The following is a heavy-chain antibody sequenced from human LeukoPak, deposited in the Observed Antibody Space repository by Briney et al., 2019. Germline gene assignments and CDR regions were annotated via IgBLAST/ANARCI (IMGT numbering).Heavy chain of an antibody. Sequence: SVKVSCKASGGIFNGYSITWVRQAPGQGLEWVGGVIPMFGATNHAQKFQGRVTITTDESSSTAYMELTSLTSEDTAVYYCAGGTAYCTGTSCSIFYHYYYMDVWGKGTTVTVSS. CDR2: VIPMFGAT. D-gene: IGHD2-2*01. V-gene: IGHV1-69*05. J-gene: IGHJ6*03. CDR1: GGIFNGYS. CDR3: AGGTAYCTGTSCSIFYHYYYMDV.